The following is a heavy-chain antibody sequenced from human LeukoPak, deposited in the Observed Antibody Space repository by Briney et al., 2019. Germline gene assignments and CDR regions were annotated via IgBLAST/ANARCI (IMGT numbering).Heavy chain of an antibody. D-gene: IGHD6-13*01. J-gene: IGHJ3*02. CDR1: GGTFSSYA. CDR3: ARDRGERDSTWSLPAHGFDI. Sequence: VKVSCKASGGTFSSYAINWVRQAPGQGLEWMGRIFPIFRTANYAQKFQGRVTVTTDESTSTAYMELSSLRPEDTAMYYCARDRGERDSTWSLPAHGFDIWGQGTMVTVPS. CDR2: IFPIFRTA. V-gene: IGHV1-69*05.